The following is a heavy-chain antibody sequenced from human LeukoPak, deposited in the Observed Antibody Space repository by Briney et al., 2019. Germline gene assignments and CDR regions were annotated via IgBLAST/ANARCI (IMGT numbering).Heavy chain of an antibody. CDR2: ISWNSGSI. V-gene: IGHV3-9*01. J-gene: IGHJ4*02. Sequence: PGGSLRLSCAASGFTFDDYAMHWVRQAPGKGLEWVSGISWNSGSIGYADSVKGRFTISRDNAKNSLYPQMNSLRAEDTALYYCAKVGYCSSTSCYTGPFDYWGQGTLVTVSS. D-gene: IGHD2-2*02. CDR3: AKVGYCSSTSCYTGPFDY. CDR1: GFTFDDYA.